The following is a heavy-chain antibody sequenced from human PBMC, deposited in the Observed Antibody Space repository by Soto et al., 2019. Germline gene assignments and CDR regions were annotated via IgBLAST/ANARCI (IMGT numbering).Heavy chain of an antibody. CDR3: ARGGHIAVVTASFDY. Sequence: ASVKVSCKASGYTFTSYDINWVRQAPGQALEWMGVIHPSGGGTTYAQKFLGRVTVTRDTSTSTVFMELSSLRSDDTAVYYCARGGHIAVVTASFDYWGQGTLVTVSS. D-gene: IGHD2-21*02. V-gene: IGHV1-46*03. CDR2: IHPSGGGT. CDR1: GYTFTSYD. J-gene: IGHJ4*02.